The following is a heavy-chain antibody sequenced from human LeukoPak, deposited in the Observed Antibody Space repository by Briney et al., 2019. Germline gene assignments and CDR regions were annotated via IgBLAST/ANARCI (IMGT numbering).Heavy chain of an antibody. J-gene: IGHJ4*02. V-gene: IGHV5-51*01. Sequence: GESLKISCKGSGYSFTSYWIGWVRQMPGKGLEWMGIIYPGDSDTRYSPSFQGQATMSADKSISTAYLQWSSLRASDTAVYFCARRQSCSGGSCYEDFDYWGQGTLVTVSS. D-gene: IGHD2-15*01. CDR1: GYSFTSYW. CDR2: IYPGDSDT. CDR3: ARRQSCSGGSCYEDFDY.